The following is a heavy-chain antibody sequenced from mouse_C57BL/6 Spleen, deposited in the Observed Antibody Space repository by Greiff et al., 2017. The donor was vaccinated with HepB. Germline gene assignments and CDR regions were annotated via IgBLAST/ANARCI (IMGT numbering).Heavy chain of an antibody. J-gene: IGHJ4*01. V-gene: IGHV1-55*01. CDR2: IYPGSGST. CDR3: ARGGYYGSGGCAMDY. D-gene: IGHD1-1*01. Sequence: VQLQQPGAELVKPGASVKMSCKASGYTFTSYWITWVKQRPGQGLEWIGDIYPGSGSTNYNEKFKSKATQTVDTASSPAYMQHSSLTSEDSAVYYCARGGYYGSGGCAMDYWGQGTSVTVSS. CDR1: GYTFTSYW.